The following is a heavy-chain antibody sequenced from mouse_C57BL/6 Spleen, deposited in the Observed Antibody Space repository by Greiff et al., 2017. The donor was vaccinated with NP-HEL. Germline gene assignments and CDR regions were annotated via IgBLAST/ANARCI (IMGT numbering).Heavy chain of an antibody. V-gene: IGHV1-26*01. CDR1: GYTFTDYY. J-gene: IGHJ3*01. CDR2: INPNNGGT. D-gene: IGHD4-1*01. Sequence: VQLQQSGPELVKPGASVKISCKASGYTFTDYYMNWVKQSHGKSLEWIGDINPNNGGTSYNQKFKGKATLTVDKSSSTAYMELRSLTSEDSAVYYCARAGNWEFAYWGQGTLVTVSA. CDR3: ARAGNWEFAY.